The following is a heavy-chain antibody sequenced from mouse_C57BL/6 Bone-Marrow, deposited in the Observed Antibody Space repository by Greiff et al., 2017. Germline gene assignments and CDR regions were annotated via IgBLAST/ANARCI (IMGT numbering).Heavy chain of an antibody. CDR1: GYNFTSYW. Sequence: VQLQQPGAELVMPGASVKLSCKASGYNFTSYWMHWVKQRPGQGLEWIGEIDPSDSYTNYNQKFKGKSTLTVDKSSSTAYMQLSILTSEDSAVYYCARDWDGVDYWGQGTTLTVSS. V-gene: IGHV1-69*01. CDR3: ARDWDGVDY. CDR2: IDPSDSYT. D-gene: IGHD4-1*01. J-gene: IGHJ2*01.